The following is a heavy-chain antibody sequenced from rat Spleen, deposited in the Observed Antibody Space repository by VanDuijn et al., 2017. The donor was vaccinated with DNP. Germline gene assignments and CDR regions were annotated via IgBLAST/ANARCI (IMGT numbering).Heavy chain of an antibody. CDR1: GFTFNYHW. Sequence: EVELVESGGDLVQPGRSLKLSCVASGFTFNYHWMSWIRTVPGKGLDWVASITSSGGTTYYPDSVKGRFTISRDDAKSALYLQMDSLRSEDTATYYCARDNYVTSGAMDAWGQGTSVTVSS. CDR2: ITSSGGTT. J-gene: IGHJ4*01. V-gene: IGHV5-31*01. CDR3: ARDNYVTSGAMDA. D-gene: IGHD1-11*01.